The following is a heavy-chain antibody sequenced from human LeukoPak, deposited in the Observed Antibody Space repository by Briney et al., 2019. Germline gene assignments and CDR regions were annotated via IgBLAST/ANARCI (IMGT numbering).Heavy chain of an antibody. CDR3: ARGEPTKQLWERYYYYYMDV. CDR2: IRSKVNSYAT. D-gene: IGHD5-18*01. V-gene: IGHV3-73*01. CDR1: GFTFSGSA. J-gene: IGHJ6*03. Sequence: GGSLRLSCAASGFTFSGSAMHWVRQASGKGLEWVGRIRSKVNSYATAYAASVKGRFTISRDDSKNTAYLQMNSLRAEDTAVYYCARGEPTKQLWERYYYYYMDVWGKGTTVTISS.